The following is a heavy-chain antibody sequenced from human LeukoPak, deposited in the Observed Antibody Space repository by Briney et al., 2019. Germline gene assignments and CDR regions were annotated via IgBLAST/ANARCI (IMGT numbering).Heavy chain of an antibody. CDR1: GFTVSSNY. CDR3: AKDSAYSSSWYDFDY. V-gene: IGHV3-23*01. CDR2: TSGSGSDT. J-gene: IGHJ4*02. Sequence: PGGSLRLSCAASGFTVSSNYMSWVRQAPGKGLEWVSGTSGSGSDTFYAESVKGRFTISRDNSENTLYLQMNSLRAEDTAVYYCAKDSAYSSSWYDFDYWGQGTLVTVSS. D-gene: IGHD6-13*01.